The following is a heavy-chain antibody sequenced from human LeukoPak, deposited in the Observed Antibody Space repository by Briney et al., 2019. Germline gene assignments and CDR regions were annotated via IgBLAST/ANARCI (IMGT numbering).Heavy chain of an antibody. CDR2: IYYNGIT. D-gene: IGHD3-22*01. CDR1: DDSINNYY. Sequence: PSETLSLTCTVSDDSINNYYWSWIRQPPGKGLEWIGYIYYNGITNYNPSLKSRVTISVDTSKNQFSLNLSSMTTADTAVYYCASGGHYYDSSGYRMEWFDPWGQGTLVTVSS. CDR3: ASGGHYYDSSGYRMEWFDP. J-gene: IGHJ5*02. V-gene: IGHV4-59*01.